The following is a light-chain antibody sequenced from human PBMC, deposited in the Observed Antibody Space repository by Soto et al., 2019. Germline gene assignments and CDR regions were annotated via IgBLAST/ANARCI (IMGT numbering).Light chain of an antibody. J-gene: IGKJ1*01. CDR2: GTS. Sequence: EIVLTQSPGTLSLSPGERATLSCRASQSFSSSYLAWYQQKPGQAPRLLIYGTSSRATGIPDRFSGSGSGTDFTLTISRLEPEDFAVYYCQQYGSSPHTFGQGTKVDI. CDR3: QQYGSSPHT. CDR1: QSFSSSY. V-gene: IGKV3-20*01.